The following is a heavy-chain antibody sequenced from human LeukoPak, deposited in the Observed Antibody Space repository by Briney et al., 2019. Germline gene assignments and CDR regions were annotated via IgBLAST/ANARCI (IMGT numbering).Heavy chain of an antibody. CDR2: IYSGGST. D-gene: IGHD3-10*01. V-gene: IGHV3-53*01. CDR3: ARDPPLDGWGDY. CDR1: GLTVSTTY. Sequence: GGSLRLSCAASGLTVSTTYMSWVRQAPGKGLEWVSLIYSGGSTYYADSVKGRFTISRDNSKSTLYLQMNSLSAEDTAVYYCARDPPLDGWGDYWGQGTLVTVSS. J-gene: IGHJ4*02.